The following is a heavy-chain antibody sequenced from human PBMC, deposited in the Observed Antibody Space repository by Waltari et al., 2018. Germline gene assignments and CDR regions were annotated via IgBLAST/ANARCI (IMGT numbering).Heavy chain of an antibody. V-gene: IGHV1-69*13. D-gene: IGHD2-2*01. CDR2: IIPIFGTA. CDR1: GGTFSSYA. J-gene: IGHJ3*02. Sequence: QVQLVQSGAEVKKPGSSVKVSCKASGGTFSSYAISWGRQAPGQGLEWMGRIIPIFGTANYAQKFQGRVTITADKSTSTAYMELSSLRSEDTAVYYCARDEYCSSTSCCAFDIWGQGTMVTVSS. CDR3: ARDEYCSSTSCCAFDI.